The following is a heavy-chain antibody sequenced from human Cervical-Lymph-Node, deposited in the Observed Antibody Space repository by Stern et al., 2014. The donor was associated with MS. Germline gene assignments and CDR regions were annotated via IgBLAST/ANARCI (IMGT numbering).Heavy chain of an antibody. CDR3: ARDYEDTSMLFDH. Sequence: VQLVESGGAVVQPGRYLRLSCAASGFTFSSYGMHWVRQAPGKGLEWVTVISYDGNHKYYAASVEGRFTISRDNSKNTLHLQMNSVTPDDTAIYYCARDYEDTSMLFDHWGQGTLVTVSS. CDR1: GFTFSSYG. CDR2: ISYDGNHK. J-gene: IGHJ4*02. V-gene: IGHV3-30*03. D-gene: IGHD2-8*01.